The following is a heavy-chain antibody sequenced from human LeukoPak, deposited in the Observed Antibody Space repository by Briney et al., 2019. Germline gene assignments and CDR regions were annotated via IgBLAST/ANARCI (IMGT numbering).Heavy chain of an antibody. J-gene: IGHJ4*02. CDR1: GFTFSSYA. CDR3: AKQVPNTVTPAFDY. D-gene: IGHD4-17*01. CDR2: ISGSGGNT. V-gene: IGHV3-23*01. Sequence: GGSLRLSCAASGFTFSSYAMSWVRQAPGKGLEWVSAISGSGGNTYYADSVTGRFTISRDNSKNTLYLQMNSLRVEDTAVYYCAKQVPNTVTPAFDYWGQGTLVTVSS.